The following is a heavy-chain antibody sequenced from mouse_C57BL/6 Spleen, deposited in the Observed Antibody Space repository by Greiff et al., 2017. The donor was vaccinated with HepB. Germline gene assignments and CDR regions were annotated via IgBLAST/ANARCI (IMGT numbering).Heavy chain of an antibody. J-gene: IGHJ3*01. CDR2: INPNYGTT. D-gene: IGHD1-1*01. CDR3: ARGDYYYGSSSWFAY. CDR1: GYSFTDYN. V-gene: IGHV1-39*01. Sequence: EVKLMESGPELVKPGASVKISCKASGYSFTDYNMNWVKQSNGKSLEWIGVINPNYGTTSYNQKFKGKATVTVDQSSSTAYMQLNSLTSEDSAVYYCARGDYYYGSSSWFAYWGQGTLVTVSA.